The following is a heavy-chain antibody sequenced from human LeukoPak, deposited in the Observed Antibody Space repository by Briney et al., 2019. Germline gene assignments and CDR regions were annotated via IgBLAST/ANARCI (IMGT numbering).Heavy chain of an antibody. CDR3: AKAPRGSSYYFDY. J-gene: IGHJ4*02. CDR2: IKQDGGEK. Sequence: GGSLRLSCVASGFSFSTYWMSWVRQAPGKGLEWVANIKQDGGEKYYVDSVKGRFTISRDNAKNSVYLQMNSLRAEDTAVYYCAKAPRGSSYYFDYWGQGTLVTVSS. CDR1: GFSFSTYW. V-gene: IGHV3-7*03. D-gene: IGHD6-6*01.